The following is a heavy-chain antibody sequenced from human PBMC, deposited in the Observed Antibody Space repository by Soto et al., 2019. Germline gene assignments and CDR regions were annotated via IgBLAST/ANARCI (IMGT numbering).Heavy chain of an antibody. D-gene: IGHD6-13*01. V-gene: IGHV5-51*01. CDR2: IYPGDHET. J-gene: IGHJ4*02. Sequence: PGESLKISCQSSGYTFSNFLIGWVRQGPGKGLEWMGIIYPGDHETRYSPSFHGKVTISADKSINTAYLQWNSLEASDTAFYFCARSPRSSPYFDYWGQGALVTVSS. CDR1: GYTFSNFL. CDR3: ARSPRSSPYFDY.